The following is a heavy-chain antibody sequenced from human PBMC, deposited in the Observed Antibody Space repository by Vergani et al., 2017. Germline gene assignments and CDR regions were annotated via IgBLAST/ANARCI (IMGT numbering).Heavy chain of an antibody. V-gene: IGHV4-39*01. CDR3: AGXQGTSAYYYGGFDY. Sequence: QLQLQESGPGLVKPSETLALICTVSGGSINPSSSFWGWIRQSPGKGLEWIGSINYVGRTYYIPSLQSRATVFVDTSKNQFSLNLTSVTAADTAVYYCAGXQGTSAYYYGGFDYWGQGILVTVSS. J-gene: IGHJ4*02. CDR2: INYVGRT. CDR1: GGSINPSSSF. D-gene: IGHD3-22*01.